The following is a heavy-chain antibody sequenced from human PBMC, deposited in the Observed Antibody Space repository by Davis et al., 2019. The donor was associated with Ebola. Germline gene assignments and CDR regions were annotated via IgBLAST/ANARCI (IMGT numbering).Heavy chain of an antibody. V-gene: IGHV3-30*07. Sequence: GRFTISRDNSKNTLYLQMNSLRDEDTAVYYCASRRGYYDSSGDYGVFDYWGQGTLVTVSS. CDR3: ASRRGYYDSSGDYGVFDY. D-gene: IGHD3-22*01. J-gene: IGHJ4*02.